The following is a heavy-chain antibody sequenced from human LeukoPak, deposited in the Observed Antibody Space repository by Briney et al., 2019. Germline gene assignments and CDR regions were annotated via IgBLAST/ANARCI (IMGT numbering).Heavy chain of an antibody. CDR2: IRYDGSNK. J-gene: IGHJ4*02. D-gene: IGHD2-2*01. V-gene: IGHV3-30*02. Sequence: GGSLRLSXAASGFTFSSYGMHWVRQAPGKGLEWVAFIRYDGSNKYYADSVKGRFTISRDNSKNTLYLQMNSLRAEDTAVYYCAKGGIVVVPAAIPFDYWGLGTLVTVSS. CDR3: AKGGIVVVPAAIPFDY. CDR1: GFTFSSYG.